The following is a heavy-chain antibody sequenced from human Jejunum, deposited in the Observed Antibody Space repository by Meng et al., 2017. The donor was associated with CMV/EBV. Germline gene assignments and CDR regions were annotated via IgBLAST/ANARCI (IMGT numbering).Heavy chain of an antibody. J-gene: IGHJ5*02. CDR1: GFTFTSYS. Sequence: GFTFTSYSITWVRQAPGKGLEWLSYISGSSTYIYHADSVKGRFTISRDNAKNSVYLQMNGLRAEDAAVYYCARAIDYGDPNWFDTWGQGTLVTAPQ. V-gene: IGHV3-21*01. CDR3: ARAIDYGDPNWFDT. D-gene: IGHD4-17*01. CDR2: ISGSSTYI.